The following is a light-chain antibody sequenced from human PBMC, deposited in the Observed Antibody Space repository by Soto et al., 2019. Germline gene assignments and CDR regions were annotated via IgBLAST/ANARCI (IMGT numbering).Light chain of an antibody. V-gene: IGLV2-14*03. CDR2: DVS. J-gene: IGLJ1*01. CDR1: RTDVDNYDY. CDR3: TSYTTSTPFYV. Sequence: QSSLTQPASVSGSPGQSIAISCTGDRTDVDNYDYVSWYQQHPGQVPQLIIYDVSNRPSGVSDRFSGSKSGNTASLTISGLQAEDEADYYCTSYTTSTPFYVFGTGTKVTL.